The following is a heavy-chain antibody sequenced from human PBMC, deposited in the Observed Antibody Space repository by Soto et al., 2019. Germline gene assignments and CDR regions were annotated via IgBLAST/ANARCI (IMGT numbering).Heavy chain of an antibody. CDR2: IIPIFGTA. D-gene: IGHD2-15*01. Sequence: QVQLVQSGAEVKKPGSSVKVSCKASGGTFSSYAISWVRQAPGQGLEWMGGIIPIFGTANYAQKFQGRVTITADKSTSTAYMELSSLRSEATAVYYCARGQCSGGSCRHASMGLNWFDPWGQGTLVTVSS. V-gene: IGHV1-69*06. J-gene: IGHJ5*02. CDR1: GGTFSSYA. CDR3: ARGQCSGGSCRHASMGLNWFDP.